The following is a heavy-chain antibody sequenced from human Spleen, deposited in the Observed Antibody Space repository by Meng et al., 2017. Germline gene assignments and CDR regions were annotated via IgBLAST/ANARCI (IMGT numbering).Heavy chain of an antibody. Sequence: VQLVQSGAEGKKPESSVKVSCKASGGTFSSDAMSWVRQAPGQGLEWMGWFSGYNGNTNYAQKFQGRVTMTTDTSTRTAYMELRSLRSDDTAIYYCARDISTGTLSFWGQAPWSPSPQ. J-gene: IGHJ1*01. CDR1: GGTFSSDA. D-gene: IGHD1-1*01. CDR3: ARDISTGTLSF. CDR2: FSGYNGNT. V-gene: IGHV1-18*01.